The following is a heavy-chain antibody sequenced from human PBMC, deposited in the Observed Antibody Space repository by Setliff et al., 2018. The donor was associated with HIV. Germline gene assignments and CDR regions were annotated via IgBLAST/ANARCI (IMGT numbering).Heavy chain of an antibody. CDR3: AREVLPVIGGRGWFDP. J-gene: IGHJ5*02. CDR2: ISYSGST. CDR1: DGSISNDAYY. Sequence: SETLSLTCTVSDGSISNDAYYWCWIRQRPGKGLEWIGCISYSGSTYHNPSLKRRLTLLLYTSKNQFSLNLSSVTAADTAMYYCAREVLPVIGGRGWFDPWGQGTLVTVSA. D-gene: IGHD1-26*01. V-gene: IGHV4-31*03.